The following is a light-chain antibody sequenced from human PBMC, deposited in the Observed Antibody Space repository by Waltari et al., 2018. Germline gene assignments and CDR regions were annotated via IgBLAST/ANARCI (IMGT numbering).Light chain of an antibody. J-gene: IGLJ3*02. CDR1: FGGYNY. V-gene: IGLV2-14*01. CDR2: DVT. Sequence: FGGYNYVSWYQQHSGKAPKLMIYDVTKRPSGVSNRFSGSKSGNTASLTISGLQAEDEADYFCSSNRVFGGGTKLTVL. CDR3: SSNRV.